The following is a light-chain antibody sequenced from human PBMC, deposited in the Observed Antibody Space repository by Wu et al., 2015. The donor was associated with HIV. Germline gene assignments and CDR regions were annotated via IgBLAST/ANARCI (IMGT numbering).Light chain of an antibody. V-gene: IGKV1-13*02. J-gene: IGKJ4*01. CDR3: QQFNSYPLT. Sequence: DRVTITXRASQDISSALAWYQQKPGKTPKLLIYGASSLESGVPSRFSGSGSGTDFTLTISSLQPEDFASYYCQQFNSYPLTFGGGTKVEIK. CDR2: GAS. CDR1: QDISSA.